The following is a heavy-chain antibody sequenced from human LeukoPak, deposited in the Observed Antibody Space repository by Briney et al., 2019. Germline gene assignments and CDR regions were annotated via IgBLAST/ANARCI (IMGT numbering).Heavy chain of an antibody. D-gene: IGHD2-2*02. J-gene: IGHJ4*02. Sequence: GASVKVSCKASGYTFTGYYMHWVRQAPGQGLEWMGWINPNSGGTNYAQKFQGRVTMTRDTSISTAYMELSRLRSDDTAVYYCASPLGYCSSTSCYTTLGYWGQGTLVTVSS. CDR1: GYTFTGYY. CDR2: INPNSGGT. CDR3: ASPLGYCSSTSCYTTLGY. V-gene: IGHV1-2*02.